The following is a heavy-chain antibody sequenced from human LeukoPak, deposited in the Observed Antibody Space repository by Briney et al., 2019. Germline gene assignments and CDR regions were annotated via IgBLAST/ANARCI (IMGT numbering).Heavy chain of an antibody. V-gene: IGHV4-59*01. D-gene: IGHD5-18*01. J-gene: IGHJ6*03. CDR2: IHYSGST. CDR1: GGSISSYY. Sequence: SKTLSLTCTVSGGSISSYYWSWIRQPPGKGLEWIGYIHYSGSTNYKSSLKSRVTISVDTSKNQFSLKLRSVTAADTAVYYCAKDAGYSYGIRDYYYYYMDVWGKGTTVTISS. CDR3: AKDAGYSYGIRDYYYYYMDV.